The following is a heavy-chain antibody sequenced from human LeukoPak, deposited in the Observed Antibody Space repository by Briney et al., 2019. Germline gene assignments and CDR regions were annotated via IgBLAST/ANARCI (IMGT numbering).Heavy chain of an antibody. Sequence: SETLSLTCAVYGGSFSGYYWSWIRQPPGKGLEWIGYIYYSGSTNYNPSLKSRVTISVDTSKNQFSLKLSSVTAADTAVYYCARVPTSSKRWLQSSNYYYYYYMDVWGKGTTVTVSS. CDR1: GGSFSGYY. V-gene: IGHV4-59*01. D-gene: IGHD5-24*01. CDR3: ARVPTSSKRWLQSSNYYYYYYMDV. CDR2: IYYSGST. J-gene: IGHJ6*03.